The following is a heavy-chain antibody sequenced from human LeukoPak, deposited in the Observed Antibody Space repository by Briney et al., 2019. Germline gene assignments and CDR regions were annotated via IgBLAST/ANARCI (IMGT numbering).Heavy chain of an antibody. CDR1: GGSISSSSYY. Sequence: PSETLSLTCTVSGGSISSSSYYWGWIRQPPGKGLEWIGSIYYSGSTYYNPSLKSRVTISVDMSKNQFSLKLSSVTAADTAVYYCARRLDYGDYVDYWGQGTLVTVSS. J-gene: IGHJ4*02. V-gene: IGHV4-39*01. D-gene: IGHD4-17*01. CDR2: IYYSGST. CDR3: ARRLDYGDYVDY.